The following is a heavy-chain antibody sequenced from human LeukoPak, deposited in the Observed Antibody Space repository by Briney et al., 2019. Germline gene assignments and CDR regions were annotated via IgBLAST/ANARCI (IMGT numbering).Heavy chain of an antibody. V-gene: IGHV3-23*01. CDR1: GFTFSSYA. Sequence: PGGSLRLSCAASGFTFSSYAMSWVRQGPGKGLEWVSPISGSDDITQYADSVKGRFTISRDNSKNTLYLQMNNLRAEDTGVYYCAKERIQRYLWSGLDVWGQGTTVTVSS. CDR2: ISGSDDIT. CDR3: AKERIQRYLWSGLDV. J-gene: IGHJ6*02. D-gene: IGHD3-9*01.